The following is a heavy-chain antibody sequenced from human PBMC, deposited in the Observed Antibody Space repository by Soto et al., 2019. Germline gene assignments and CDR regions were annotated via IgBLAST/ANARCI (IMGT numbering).Heavy chain of an antibody. J-gene: IGHJ6*02. V-gene: IGHV3-30-3*01. CDR2: ISYDGSNK. CDR1: GFTFSSYA. Sequence: QVQLVESGGGVGQPGRSLRLSCAASGFTFSSYAMHWVRQAPGKGLEWVAVISYDGSNKYYADSVKGRFTISRDNSKNTLYLQMNSLRAEDTAVYYCARETYYDFWSGPYYGMDVWGQGTTVTVSS. D-gene: IGHD3-3*01. CDR3: ARETYYDFWSGPYYGMDV.